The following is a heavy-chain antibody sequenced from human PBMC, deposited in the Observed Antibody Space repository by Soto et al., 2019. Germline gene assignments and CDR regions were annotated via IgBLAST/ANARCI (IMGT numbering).Heavy chain of an antibody. Sequence: GGSLRLSCAASGFTFSSYGMHWVRQAPGKGLEWVAVISYDGSNKYYADSVKGRFTISRDNSKNTLYLQMNSLRAEDTAVYYCAKDFESLGALEPYYYGMDVWGQGTTVTVSS. V-gene: IGHV3-30*18. CDR3: AKDFESLGALEPYYYGMDV. CDR2: ISYDGSNK. J-gene: IGHJ6*02. D-gene: IGHD1-26*01. CDR1: GFTFSSYG.